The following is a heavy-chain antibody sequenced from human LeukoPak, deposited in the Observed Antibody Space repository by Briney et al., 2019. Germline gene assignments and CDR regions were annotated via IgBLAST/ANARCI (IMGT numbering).Heavy chain of an antibody. CDR1: GGSISSYY. V-gene: IGHV4-59*12. CDR3: ARGRGDIVATISRYCLSGGSCKPFDY. D-gene: IGHD5-12*01. CDR2: IYYSGST. Sequence: PSETLSLTCTVSGGSISSYYWSWIRQPPGKGLEWIGYIYYSGSTNYNPSLKSRVTISVDTSKNQFSLKLSSVTAADTAVYYCARGRGDIVATISRYCLSGGSCKPFDYWGQGTLVTVSS. J-gene: IGHJ4*02.